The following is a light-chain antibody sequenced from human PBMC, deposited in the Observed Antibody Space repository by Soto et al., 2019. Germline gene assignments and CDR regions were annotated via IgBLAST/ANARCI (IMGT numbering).Light chain of an antibody. V-gene: IGKV1-13*02. Sequence: AIQLTQSPSSLSASVGDRVTITCRATQGISSALAWYQQKPQRAPKLLIFDASSLESGVPSRFSGSGSGTDFTLIISSLQPEDSATYYCQQFNSYPHTFGPGTRVGIK. CDR3: QQFNSYPHT. CDR2: DAS. CDR1: QGISSA. J-gene: IGKJ3*01.